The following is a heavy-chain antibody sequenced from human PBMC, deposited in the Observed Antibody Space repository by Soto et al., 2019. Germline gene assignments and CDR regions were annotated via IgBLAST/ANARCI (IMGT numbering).Heavy chain of an antibody. CDR2: MNPNTGNS. J-gene: IGHJ4*02. CDR3: ARRAETNGWNGFGADKYYFDF. V-gene: IGHV1-8*01. D-gene: IGHD1-1*01. Sequence: SSVKVSCKAFGYTFTSYDIYWVRQATGQGLEWMGWMNPNTGNSAYAQKFQGRVTVTSDTSINTVHMELSSLRSEDTAVYYCARRAETNGWNGFGADKYYFDFWGQGTLVTVSS. CDR1: GYTFTSYD.